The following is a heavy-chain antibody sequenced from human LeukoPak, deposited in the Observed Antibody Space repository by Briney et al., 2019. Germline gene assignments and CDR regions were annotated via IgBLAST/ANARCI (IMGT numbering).Heavy chain of an antibody. Sequence: GGSLRLSCAASGFTFSSYWMSWVRQAPGKGLEWVANIKQDGSEKYYVDSAKGRFTISRDNAKNSLYLQMNSLRAEDTAVYYCARGRRDVSRYDILTGYWDYYYYGMDVWGQGTTVTVSS. CDR3: ARGRRDVSRYDILTGYWDYYYYGMDV. CDR2: IKQDGSEK. CDR1: GFTFSSYW. D-gene: IGHD3-9*01. V-gene: IGHV3-7*01. J-gene: IGHJ6*02.